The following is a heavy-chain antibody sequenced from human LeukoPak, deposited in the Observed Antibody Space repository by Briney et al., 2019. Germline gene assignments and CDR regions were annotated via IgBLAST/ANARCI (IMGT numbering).Heavy chain of an antibody. D-gene: IGHD3-10*01. CDR1: GGSLSGYY. CDR2: INHSGST. V-gene: IGHV4-34*01. Sequence: SETLSLTCAVYGGSLSGYYWSWIRQPPGKGLEWIGEINHSGSTNYNPSLKSRVTISVDTSKNQFSLKLSSVTAADTAVYYCARGKGPYYGSGSSNWFDPWGQGTLVTVSS. CDR3: ARGKGPYYGSGSSNWFDP. J-gene: IGHJ5*02.